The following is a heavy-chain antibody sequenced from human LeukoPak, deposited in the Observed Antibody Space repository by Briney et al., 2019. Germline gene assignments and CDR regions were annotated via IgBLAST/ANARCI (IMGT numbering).Heavy chain of an antibody. CDR1: GFTFSDYS. J-gene: IGHJ4*02. CDR3: ARDGYYDFWSGPFDY. V-gene: IGHV3-33*08. D-gene: IGHD3-3*01. Sequence: GGSLRLSCAASGFTFSDYSMNWVRQAPGKGLEWVAVMWFDGSNKYYADSMKGRFTISRDNSKNTLYLQMNSLRAEDTAVYYCARDGYYDFWSGPFDYWGQGTLVTVSS. CDR2: MWFDGSNK.